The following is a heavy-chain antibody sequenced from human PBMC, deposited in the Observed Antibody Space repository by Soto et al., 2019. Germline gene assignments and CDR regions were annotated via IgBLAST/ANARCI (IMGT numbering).Heavy chain of an antibody. Sequence: PSETLSLTCTVSGGSISSSSYYWGWIRQPPGKGLEWIGSIYYSGSTYYNPSLKSRVTISVDTSKNQFSLKLSSVTAADTAVYYCARPAAGIPYFDYWGLGTLVTVSS. CDR1: GGSISSSSYY. CDR2: IYYSGST. D-gene: IGHD6-13*01. CDR3: ARPAAGIPYFDY. V-gene: IGHV4-39*01. J-gene: IGHJ4*02.